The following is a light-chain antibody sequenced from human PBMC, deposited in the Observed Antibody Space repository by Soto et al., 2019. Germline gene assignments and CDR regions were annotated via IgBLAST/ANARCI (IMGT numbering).Light chain of an antibody. V-gene: IGLV1-51*01. CDR3: VAWDTSLTTTVL. CDR1: SSNIENNF. CDR2: DNN. Sequence: QSVLTQPPSVSAAPGQKVIISCFGSSSNIENNFVSWYQQLPGTAPKLLIFDNNKRPSGIPDRFSGSKSGTSATLGITGLQTGDEADYYCVAWDTSLTTTVLFGGGTKVTVL. J-gene: IGLJ2*01.